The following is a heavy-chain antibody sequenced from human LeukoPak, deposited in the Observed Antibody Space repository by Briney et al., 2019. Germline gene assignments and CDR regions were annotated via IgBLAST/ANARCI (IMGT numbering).Heavy chain of an antibody. CDR3: ARGLVRITMVRGVIAGRN. J-gene: IGHJ4*02. Sequence: APVKVSCKASGYTFTSYDINWVRQATGQGLEWMGWMNPNSGNTGYAQKFQGRVTMTRNTSISTAYMELSSLRSEDTAVYYCARGLVRITMVRGVIAGRNWGQGTLVTVSS. D-gene: IGHD3-10*01. V-gene: IGHV1-8*01. CDR2: MNPNSGNT. CDR1: GYTFTSYD.